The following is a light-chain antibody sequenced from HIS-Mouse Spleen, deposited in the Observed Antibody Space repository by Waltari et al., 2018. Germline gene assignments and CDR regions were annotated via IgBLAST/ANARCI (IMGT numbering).Light chain of an antibody. CDR1: SSDVGSYNL. Sequence: QSALTQPASVSGSPGQSITISCPGTSSDVGSYNLVSWYQQHPGKAPKLMIYEGSKRPSGGANRFWGSKSGNTASLTISGRQDEDEADYYCCSYAGSSTWVFGGGTKLTVL. J-gene: IGLJ3*02. CDR3: CSYAGSSTWV. CDR2: EGS. V-gene: IGLV2-23*01.